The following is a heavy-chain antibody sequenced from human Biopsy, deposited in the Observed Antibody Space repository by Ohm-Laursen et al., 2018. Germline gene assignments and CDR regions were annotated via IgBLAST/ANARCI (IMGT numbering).Heavy chain of an antibody. CDR2: VNPVAEAT. Sequence: SVKVSCKVSGYNFGNYYINWVRKVPGQGLEWLGVVNPVAEATMYAQKFQDRITLTRDASTNTVYMDLTSLTSGDTAVYYCARESPLRLGVCGAIRCFKEVFGMDVWGQGTTVIVSS. CDR1: GYNFGNYY. D-gene: IGHD2-21*01. V-gene: IGHV1-46*01. CDR3: ARESPLRLGVCGAIRCFKEVFGMDV. J-gene: IGHJ6*02.